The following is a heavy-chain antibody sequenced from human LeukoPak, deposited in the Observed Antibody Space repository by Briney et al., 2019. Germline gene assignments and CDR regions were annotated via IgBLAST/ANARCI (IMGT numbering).Heavy chain of an antibody. CDR3: ARPPTYYYDSSGPTDY. V-gene: IGHV5-51*01. CDR1: GYSFTSYW. CDR2: IYPGDSDT. J-gene: IGHJ4*02. D-gene: IGHD3-22*01. Sequence: GESLKISCKGSGYSFTSYWIGWVRQMPGKGLEWMGIIYPGDSDTRYSPSFQGQVTISADKSISTAYLQWSSLKASDTAMYYCARPPTYYYDSSGPTDYWGQGTLVTVSS.